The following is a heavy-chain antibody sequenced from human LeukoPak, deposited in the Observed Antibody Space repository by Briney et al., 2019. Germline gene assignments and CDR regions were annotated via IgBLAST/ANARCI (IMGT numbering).Heavy chain of an antibody. CDR3: ARGPLATHYFDY. CDR2: IYYSGST. V-gene: IGHV4-61*01. Sequence: SQTLSLTCTVSGGSISSGSYYWSWIRQPPGKGLEWIGYIYYSGSTNYNPSLKSRVTISVDTSKNQFSLKLSSVTAADTAVYYCARGPLATHYFDYWGQGTLVTVSS. D-gene: IGHD5-12*01. J-gene: IGHJ4*02. CDR1: GGSISSGSYY.